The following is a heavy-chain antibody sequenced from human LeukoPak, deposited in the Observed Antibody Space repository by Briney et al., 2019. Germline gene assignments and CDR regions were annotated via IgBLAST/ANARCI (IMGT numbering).Heavy chain of an antibody. D-gene: IGHD6-13*01. V-gene: IGHV4-34*01. Sequence: SETLSLTCAVYGGSFSGYYWSWIRRPPGKGLEWIGEINHSGSTNYNPSLKSRVTISVDTSKNQFSLKLSSVTAADTAVYYCARGNGIAAAGTPSYYGMDVWGQGTTVTVSS. J-gene: IGHJ6*02. CDR2: INHSGST. CDR3: ARGNGIAAAGTPSYYGMDV. CDR1: GGSFSGYY.